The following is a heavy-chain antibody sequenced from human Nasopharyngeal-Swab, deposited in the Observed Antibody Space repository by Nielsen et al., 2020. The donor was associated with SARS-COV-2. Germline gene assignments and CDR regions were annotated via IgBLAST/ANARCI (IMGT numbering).Heavy chain of an antibody. CDR1: GFIFSDSA. V-gene: IGHV3-73*01. Sequence: GGSLRLSCAASGFIFSDSAIHWVRQASGKGLEWVGRIRSKGNSYATAYAASVKGRFTISRDDSKNTAYLQMHSLITEDTAVYYCTRCGGSCYTGKDYWGQGTLVTVSS. D-gene: IGHD2-15*01. J-gene: IGHJ4*02. CDR2: IRSKGNSYAT. CDR3: TRCGGSCYTGKDY.